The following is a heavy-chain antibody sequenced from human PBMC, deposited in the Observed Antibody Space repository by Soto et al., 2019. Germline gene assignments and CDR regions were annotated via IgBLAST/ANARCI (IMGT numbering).Heavy chain of an antibody. J-gene: IGHJ3*01. D-gene: IGHD3-3*01. V-gene: IGHV4-39*01. Sequence: QLQLQESGPGLVKPSETLSLTCTVSGDSISGSSYFWGWVRQPPGRGLESIGAIHYRGKTHYSPSHKSRVTIAVDTSRNQFSLELTSVTAADTATYYCARYRNFVFGDDAFDVWGQGTMVAVSS. CDR3: ARYRNFVFGDDAFDV. CDR1: GDSISGSSYF. CDR2: IHYRGKT.